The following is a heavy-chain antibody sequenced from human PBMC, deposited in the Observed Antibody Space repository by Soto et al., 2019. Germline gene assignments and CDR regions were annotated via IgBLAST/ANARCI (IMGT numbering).Heavy chain of an antibody. Sequence: QVQLVESGGGVVQPGRSLRLSCAASGFSFTTYVMHWVRQAPGKGLEWVAVISHDGSYKYYGDAVKGRFTISRDTSKNAVYLEMNSLRPEDTDVYYCAKGLLDIMGNTLPRNDFNIWGQVKMVTVSS. D-gene: IGHD5-12*01. CDR1: GFSFTTYV. CDR3: AKGLLDIMGNTLPRNDFNI. V-gene: IGHV3-30*18. CDR2: ISHDGSYK. J-gene: IGHJ3*02.